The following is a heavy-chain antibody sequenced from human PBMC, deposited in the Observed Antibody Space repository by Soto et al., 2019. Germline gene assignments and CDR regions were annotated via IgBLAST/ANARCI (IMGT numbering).Heavy chain of an antibody. D-gene: IGHD6-13*01. CDR2: ISYDGSNK. Sequence: QVQLVESGGGVVQPGRSLRLSCAASGFTFSSYGMHWVRQAPGKGLEWVAVISYDGSNKYYADSVKGRFTISRDNSKNTLYLQMNSLRAEDTAVYYCAKARGSSSQYGMDVWGQGTTVTVSS. J-gene: IGHJ6*02. CDR1: GFTFSSYG. V-gene: IGHV3-30*18. CDR3: AKARGSSSQYGMDV.